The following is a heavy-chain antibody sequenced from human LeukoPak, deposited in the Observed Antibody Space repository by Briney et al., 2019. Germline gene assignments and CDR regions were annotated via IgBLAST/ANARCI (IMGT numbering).Heavy chain of an antibody. CDR2: FDPEDDET. V-gene: IGHV1-24*01. CDR3: ARVLYGDYSYYYGMDV. CDR1: GYTLTELP. Sequence: GASVKVSCKVSGYTLTELPMHWVRQAPGKGLEWMGGFDPEDDETIYAQKFQGRVTMTRNTSISTAYMELSSLRSEDTAVYYCARVLYGDYSYYYGMDVWGQGTTVTVSS. D-gene: IGHD4-17*01. J-gene: IGHJ6*02.